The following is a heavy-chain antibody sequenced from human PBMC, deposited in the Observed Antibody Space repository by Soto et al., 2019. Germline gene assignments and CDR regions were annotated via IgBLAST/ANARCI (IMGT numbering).Heavy chain of an antibody. J-gene: IGHJ4*02. V-gene: IGHV3-23*01. D-gene: IGHD6-13*01. CDR2: ISGGGSST. Sequence: GGSLRLSCAASGFTFSSYSMSWVRQAPGKGLEWVSSISGGGSSTYYADSVKGRFTISRDNSKNTLYLQMNSLRAEDTAVYYCAKDGKEYSSSWFDYWGQGTLVTVSS. CDR1: GFTFSSYS. CDR3: AKDGKEYSSSWFDY.